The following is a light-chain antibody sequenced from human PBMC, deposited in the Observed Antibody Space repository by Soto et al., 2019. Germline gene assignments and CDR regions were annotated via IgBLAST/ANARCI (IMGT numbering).Light chain of an antibody. J-gene: IGKJ3*01. Sequence: DIQMTQSPSSLSASVGDRVTITCRASQSISSYLNWYQQKPGKAPKLLIYAASSLQSGVPSRFSGSGSGTDFTPTISSRQHEDVATFYCQQRYSTPFTFGPGTKVDIK. V-gene: IGKV1-39*01. CDR2: AAS. CDR3: QQRYSTPFT. CDR1: QSISSY.